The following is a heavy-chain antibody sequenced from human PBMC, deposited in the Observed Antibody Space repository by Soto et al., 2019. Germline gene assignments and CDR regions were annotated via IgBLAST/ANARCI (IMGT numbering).Heavy chain of an antibody. CDR2: IWFDGSSE. D-gene: IGHD2-15*01. V-gene: IGHV3-33*01. CDR1: GFTFSDYG. J-gene: IGHJ6*02. CDR3: ARGRLYCSSTSCSYGMDV. Sequence: GGSLRLSCAASGFTFSDYGMHWVRQAPGEGLQWVAVIWFDGSSEHYADSVKGRFTISRDNSKNTLYLQMYSLRAGDTAVYYCARGRLYCSSTSCSYGMDVWGQGTTVTVSS.